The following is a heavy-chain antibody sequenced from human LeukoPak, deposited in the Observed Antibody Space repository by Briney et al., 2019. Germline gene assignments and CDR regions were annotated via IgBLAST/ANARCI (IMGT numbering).Heavy chain of an antibody. Sequence: SVKVSCKASGGTFSSYAISWVRQAPGQGLEWMGGIIPIFGTANYAQKFQGRVTITADESTSTAYMELSSLRSEDTAVYYCARGAWGYCSGGSCRHYYYYGMDVWGQGTTVTVSS. J-gene: IGHJ6*02. CDR1: GGTFSSYA. D-gene: IGHD2-15*01. V-gene: IGHV1-69*13. CDR3: ARGAWGYCSGGSCRHYYYYGMDV. CDR2: IIPIFGTA.